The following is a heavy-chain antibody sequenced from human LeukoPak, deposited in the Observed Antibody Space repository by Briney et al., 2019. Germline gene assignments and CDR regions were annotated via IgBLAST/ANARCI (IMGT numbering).Heavy chain of an antibody. D-gene: IGHD3-9*01. CDR2: ISAYNGNT. V-gene: IGHV1-18*01. CDR1: GYTFTSYG. CDR3: ARANFDWSNDAFDI. Sequence: ASVKVSCKAFGYTFTSYGISWVRQAPGQWLEWMGWISAYNGNTNYAQKLQGRVTMTTDTSTSTAYMELRSLRSDDTAVYYCARANFDWSNDAFDIWGQGAMVTVSS. J-gene: IGHJ3*02.